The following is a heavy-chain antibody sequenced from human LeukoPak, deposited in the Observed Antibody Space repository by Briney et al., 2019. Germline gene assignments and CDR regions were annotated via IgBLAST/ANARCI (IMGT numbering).Heavy chain of an antibody. CDR1: GGSISSSSYY. Sequence: SETLSLTCTVSGGSISSSSYYWGWIRQPPGKGLEWIGEINHSGSTNYNPSLKSRVTISVDTSKNQFSLKLSSVTAADTAVYYCARGHILAAAIGLDYWGQGTLVTVSS. CDR3: ARGHILAAAIGLDY. V-gene: IGHV4-39*07. D-gene: IGHD6-13*01. CDR2: INHSGST. J-gene: IGHJ4*02.